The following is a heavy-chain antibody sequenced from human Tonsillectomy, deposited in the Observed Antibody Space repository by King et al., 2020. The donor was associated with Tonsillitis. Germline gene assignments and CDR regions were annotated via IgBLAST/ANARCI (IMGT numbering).Heavy chain of an antibody. D-gene: IGHD2-15*01. Sequence: TLKESGSALGKPTQTLTLTCTFSGFSPSTSGICLSWICQPPGNALEWLARSDWEDEKDYHTFVQSRLTISKDTSKNQVVLTMTNMDPVDTATYYCARTRVGGTRRGFHMDVWGKGTTVTVSS. CDR2: SDWEDEK. CDR3: ARTRVGGTRRGFHMDV. V-gene: IGHV2-70*11. J-gene: IGHJ6*03. CDR1: GFSPSTSGIC.